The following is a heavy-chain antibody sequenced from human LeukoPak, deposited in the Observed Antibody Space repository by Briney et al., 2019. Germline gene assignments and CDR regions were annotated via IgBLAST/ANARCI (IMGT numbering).Heavy chain of an antibody. J-gene: IGHJ4*02. D-gene: IGHD1-7*01. V-gene: IGHV4-59*01. CDR1: GDSISGYC. CDR2: IYYSGTT. Sequence: SETLSLTCTVSGDSISGYCWSWIRQPPGKGLEWIGYIYYSGTTNYNPSLNSRVTISVDTSKNEASLQLSSVTAADTAVYYCARSRYNWNYYFDYWGQGTLVTVSS. CDR3: ARSRYNWNYYFDY.